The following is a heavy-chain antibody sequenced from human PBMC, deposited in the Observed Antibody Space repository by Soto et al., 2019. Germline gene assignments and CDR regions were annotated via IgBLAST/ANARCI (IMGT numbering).Heavy chain of an antibody. V-gene: IGHV1-18*01. CDR1: GYTFTSYG. D-gene: IGHD1-7*01. CDR2: ISAYNGNT. CDR3: ARDWDELKSRDDFNY. Sequence: QVQLVQSGAEVKKPGASVKVSCKASGYTFTSYGISWVRQAPGQGLEWMGWISAYNGNTNYAQKLQGRVTRTTDTATSTAYMELRRLRSDDTTAYYCARDWDELKSRDDFNYKGQGTLVTVSS. J-gene: IGHJ4*02.